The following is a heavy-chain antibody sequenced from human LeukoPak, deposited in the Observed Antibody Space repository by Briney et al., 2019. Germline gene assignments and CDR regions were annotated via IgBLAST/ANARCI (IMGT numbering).Heavy chain of an antibody. V-gene: IGHV3-7*01. J-gene: IGHJ4*02. D-gene: IGHD4-17*01. Sequence: AGGSLRLSCAASGFTVSSNYMSWVRQAPGKGLEWVANIKQDGGQIYYLESVKGRFTVSRDNAKNSLYLQMNSLRAEDTAVYYCARLGARQMLEYWGQGTLVTVSS. CDR3: ARLGARQMLEY. CDR2: IKQDGGQI. CDR1: GFTVSSNY.